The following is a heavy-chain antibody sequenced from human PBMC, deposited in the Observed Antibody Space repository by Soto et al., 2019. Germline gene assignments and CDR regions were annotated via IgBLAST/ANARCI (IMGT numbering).Heavy chain of an antibody. V-gene: IGHV3-48*02. J-gene: IGHJ6*02. CDR2: ISSSSSTI. Sequence: PWGSLRLSCAASGFTFSSYSINFFRHSPFKGLEWVSYISSSSSTIYYADSVKGRFTISRDNAKNSLYLQMNSLRDEDTAVYYCARGGSSSSYYYYGMDVWGQGTTVTVSS. CDR1: GFTFSSYS. D-gene: IGHD6-6*01. CDR3: ARGGSSSSYYYYGMDV.